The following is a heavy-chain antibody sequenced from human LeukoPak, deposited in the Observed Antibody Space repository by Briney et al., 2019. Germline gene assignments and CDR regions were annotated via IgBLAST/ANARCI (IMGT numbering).Heavy chain of an antibody. CDR1: GYSFSNTW. CDR2: IYPGDSDT. V-gene: IGHV5-51*01. CDR3: ARQTDCFSGVCHKVGDY. D-gene: IGHD2-8*01. J-gene: IGHJ4*02. Sequence: GESLKISCKGSGYSFSNTWIAWVRQMPGKGLEWMGIIYPGDSDTRYSPSFQGQVTISADKSISTAYLQWSSLKASDTAVYYCARQTDCFSGVCHKVGDYWGQGTLVTVSS.